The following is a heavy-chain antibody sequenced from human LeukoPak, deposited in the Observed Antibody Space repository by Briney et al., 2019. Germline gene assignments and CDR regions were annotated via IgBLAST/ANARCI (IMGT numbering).Heavy chain of an antibody. J-gene: IGHJ6*03. CDR1: GGSISSYY. V-gene: IGHV4-59*01. CDR3: ARDLVAVAENYYYMDV. D-gene: IGHD6-19*01. Sequence: SETLSLTCTVSGGSISSYYWSWIRQPPGKGLEWIGYIYYSGSTNYNPSLKSRVTISVDTSKNQFSLKLSSATAADTAVYYCARDLVAVAENYYYMDVWGKGTTVTVSS. CDR2: IYYSGST.